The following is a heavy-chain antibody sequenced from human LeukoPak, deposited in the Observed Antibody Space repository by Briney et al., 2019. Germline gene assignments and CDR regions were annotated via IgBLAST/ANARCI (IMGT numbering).Heavy chain of an antibody. Sequence: PGGSLRLSCAASGFTFSSYGMHCVRQAPGKGLEWVAFIRYDGSNKYYADSVKGRFTISRDNSKNTLYLQMNSLRAEDTAVYYCANLADIVVVPATMYYFDYWGQGTLVTVSS. D-gene: IGHD2-2*01. CDR3: ANLADIVVVPATMYYFDY. CDR2: IRYDGSNK. CDR1: GFTFSSYG. J-gene: IGHJ4*02. V-gene: IGHV3-30*02.